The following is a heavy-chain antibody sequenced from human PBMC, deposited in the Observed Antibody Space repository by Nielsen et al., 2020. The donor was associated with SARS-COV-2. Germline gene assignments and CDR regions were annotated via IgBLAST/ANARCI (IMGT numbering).Heavy chain of an antibody. Sequence: SLKISCAASGFTFDDYAMHWVRQAPGKGLEWVSCISWNSGSIGYADSVKGRFTISRDNAKNTLYLQMNSLRAEDTAVYYCARAFEELGYCSSTSCPFDYWGQGTLVTVSS. CDR2: ISWNSGSI. CDR3: ARAFEELGYCSSTSCPFDY. J-gene: IGHJ4*02. D-gene: IGHD2-2*01. CDR1: GFTFDDYA. V-gene: IGHV3-9*01.